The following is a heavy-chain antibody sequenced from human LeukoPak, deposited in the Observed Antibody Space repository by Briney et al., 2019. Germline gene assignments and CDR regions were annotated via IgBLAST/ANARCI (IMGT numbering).Heavy chain of an antibody. CDR2: INHSGST. CDR3: VRGQYILTG. D-gene: IGHD3-9*01. CDR1: GGSFSGYY. V-gene: IGHV4-34*01. Sequence: SETLSLTCAVYGGSFSGYYWSWIRQPPGKGLEWIGEINHSGSTNYNPSLKSRVTISVDTSKNQFSLKLKSVTAADTAVYYCVRGQYILTGWGQGTLVTVSS. J-gene: IGHJ4*02.